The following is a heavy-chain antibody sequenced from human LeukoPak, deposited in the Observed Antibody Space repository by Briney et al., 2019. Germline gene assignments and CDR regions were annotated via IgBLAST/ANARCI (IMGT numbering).Heavy chain of an antibody. J-gene: IGHJ3*02. Sequence: SETLSLTCTVSGGSISSYYWSWIRRSPGKGLEWIGYIFYSGSTSSNPSLKSRVTMLLDTTKNQFSLKLSSVIPADTAVYYCARGGETRGIDIWGQGTMVTISS. D-gene: IGHD3-16*01. V-gene: IGHV4-59*01. CDR3: ARGGETRGIDI. CDR1: GGSISSYY. CDR2: IFYSGST.